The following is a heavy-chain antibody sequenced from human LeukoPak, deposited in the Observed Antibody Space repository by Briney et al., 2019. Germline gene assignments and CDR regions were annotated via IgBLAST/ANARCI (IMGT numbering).Heavy chain of an antibody. Sequence: ASVKVSCKASGYTFTGYYMHWVRQAPGQGLEWMGWINPNSGGTNYAQKFQGRVTMTRDTSISTAYVELSRLRSDDTAVYYCARISRIAAAGYYYYYMDVWGKGTTVTVSS. V-gene: IGHV1-2*02. CDR3: ARISRIAAAGYYYYYMDV. CDR1: GYTFTGYY. J-gene: IGHJ6*03. D-gene: IGHD6-13*01. CDR2: INPNSGGT.